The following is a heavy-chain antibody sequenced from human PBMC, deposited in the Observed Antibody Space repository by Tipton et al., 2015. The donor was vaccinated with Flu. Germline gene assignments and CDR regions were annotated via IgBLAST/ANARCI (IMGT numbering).Heavy chain of an antibody. CDR1: GFTFSSYV. J-gene: IGHJ5*02. D-gene: IGHD6-13*01. CDR3: AAYYSNRWSFEDL. V-gene: IGHV3-23*01. CDR2: ISESGGST. Sequence: GSLRLSCEASGFTFSSYVMTWVRQAPGKGLEWVSAISESGGSTNYADSVKGRFTISRDNSINTLYLQMSSLRADDTAVYYCAAYYSNRWSFEDLWGQGTLVTVSS.